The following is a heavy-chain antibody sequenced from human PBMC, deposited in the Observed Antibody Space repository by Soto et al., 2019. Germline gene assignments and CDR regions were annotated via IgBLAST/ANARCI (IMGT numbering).Heavy chain of an antibody. V-gene: IGHV1-69*12. CDR1: GGTFSNYA. CDR3: ARDLLGFGYTYADV. D-gene: IGHD3-10*01. CDR2: IIPIGATV. J-gene: IGHJ6*02. Sequence: QVQLVQSGAEVKKPGSSVKVSCKASGGTFSNYALISWVRQAPGQGLEWMGGIIPIGATVNYAQKFQGRVTITADESTSTVYVDLGSLRSEDTAVYYCARDLLGFGYTYADVWGQGTTVTVSS.